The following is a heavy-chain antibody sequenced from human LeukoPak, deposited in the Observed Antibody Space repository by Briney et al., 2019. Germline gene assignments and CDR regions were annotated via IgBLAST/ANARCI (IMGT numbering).Heavy chain of an antibody. V-gene: IGHV3-30*03. J-gene: IGHJ4*02. D-gene: IGHD6-19*01. CDR3: ARDPRQYSSGWYYFDY. CDR2: MSYDGSNI. Sequence: HPGGSLRLSCVASGFTFSTYGMHWVRRAPGKGLEWVAVMSYDGSNIYYADSVKGRFTISRDDSKNTLYLQMNSLRAEDTAVYYCARDPRQYSSGWYYFDYWGQGTLVTVSS. CDR1: GFTFSTYG.